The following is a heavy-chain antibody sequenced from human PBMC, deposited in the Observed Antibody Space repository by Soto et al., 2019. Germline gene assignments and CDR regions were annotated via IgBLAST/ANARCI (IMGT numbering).Heavy chain of an antibody. D-gene: IGHD3-10*01. J-gene: IGHJ6*04. CDR2: TKSDGSGT. CDR1: GFTFSNYW. CDR3: ARGGFDYGPGRMDV. V-gene: IGHV3-74*01. Sequence: EVQLVESGGGLLQPGGSLTLSCTASGFTFSNYWLHWFRQAPGKGLVWVSRTKSDGSGTRYTDSVKGRFTISSDNAYNTLYLQMSNLRAEDTAVYYCARGGFDYGPGRMDVWGKGTTVIVSS.